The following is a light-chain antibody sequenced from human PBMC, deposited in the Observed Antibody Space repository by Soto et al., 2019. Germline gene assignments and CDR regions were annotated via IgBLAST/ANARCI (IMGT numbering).Light chain of an antibody. CDR2: DAS. CDR1: QSISTW. V-gene: IGKV1-5*01. CDR3: QQYNSYPWT. J-gene: IGKJ1*01. Sequence: EIQMTQSPSTLSASVGDRVTITCRASQSISTWLAWYQQKPGKAPNLLIYDASSLESGVSSRFSGSGSGTEFTLTISSLQPDDFATCYCQQYNSYPWTFGQGTKVEIK.